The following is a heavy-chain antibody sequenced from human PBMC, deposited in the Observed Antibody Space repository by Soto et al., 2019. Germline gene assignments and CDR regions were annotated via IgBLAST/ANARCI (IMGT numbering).Heavy chain of an antibody. CDR2: SNAGNGYT. D-gene: IGHD3-16*01. CDR1: GYTFTTYS. V-gene: IGHV1-3*02. Sequence: GASLKVSCKASGYTFTTYSMHWVRQAPGHRLEGMGWSNAGNGYTQYSQDFQGRVTITRDTSASTAYMELSSLRSEDMAVYYCARDGGSGMDVWGQGTTVTVSS. J-gene: IGHJ6*02. CDR3: ARDGGSGMDV.